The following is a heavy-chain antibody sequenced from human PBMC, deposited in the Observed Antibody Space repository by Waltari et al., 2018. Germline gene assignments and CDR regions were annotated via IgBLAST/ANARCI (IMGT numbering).Heavy chain of an antibody. J-gene: IGHJ3*02. V-gene: IGHV3-66*02. Sequence: EVQLVESGGGLVQPGGSLRLSCAASGFTVSSNYMSWVRQAPGKVLEWVSVIYSGGSTYYADSVKGRFTISRDNSKNTLYLQMNSLRAEDTAVYYCARLNWNYYAAFDIWGQGTMVTVSS. CDR2: IYSGGST. CDR3: ARLNWNYYAAFDI. CDR1: GFTVSSNY. D-gene: IGHD1-7*01.